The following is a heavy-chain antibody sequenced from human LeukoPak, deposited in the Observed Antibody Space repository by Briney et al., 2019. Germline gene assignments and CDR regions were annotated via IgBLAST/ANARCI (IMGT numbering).Heavy chain of an antibody. CDR1: GFTFSFYG. D-gene: IGHD3-22*01. Sequence: GGSLRLSCAASGFTFSFYGIHWVRQAPGKGLEWVAVISYDGRNTYYADSVKGRFTISRDNSKNTLYLQMNSLRAEDTAVYYCAKDRDSSGYYYVDYWGQGTLVTVSP. J-gene: IGHJ4*02. CDR2: ISYDGRNT. V-gene: IGHV3-30*18. CDR3: AKDRDSSGYYYVDY.